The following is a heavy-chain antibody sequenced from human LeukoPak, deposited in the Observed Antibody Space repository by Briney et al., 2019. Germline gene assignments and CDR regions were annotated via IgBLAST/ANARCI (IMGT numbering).Heavy chain of an antibody. V-gene: IGHV3-21*01. CDR1: GFTFSSYS. CDR2: ISSSSSYI. Sequence: GGSLRLSCAASGFTFSSYSMNWVRQAPGKGLEWVSSISSSSSYIYYADSVKGRFTISRDNAKNSLYLQMNSLRAEDTAVYYCARDRYFDWPHAAGYWGQGTLVTVSS. D-gene: IGHD3-9*01. J-gene: IGHJ4*02. CDR3: ARDRYFDWPHAAGY.